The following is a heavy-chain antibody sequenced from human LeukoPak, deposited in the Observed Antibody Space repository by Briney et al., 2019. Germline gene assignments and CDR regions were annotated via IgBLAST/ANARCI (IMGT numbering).Heavy chain of an antibody. CDR2: ISGSGGST. J-gene: IGHJ4*02. V-gene: IGHV3-23*01. CDR1: GFTFSSYA. Sequence: GGSLRLSCAASGFTFSSYAMSWVRQAPGKGLEWVSAISGSGGSTYYADSVKGRFTISRDNSKNTLYLQMNSLRAEDTAVYYCAKDMGVTMVRDQDNFDYWGQGTLGTVSS. CDR3: AKDMGVTMVRDQDNFDY. D-gene: IGHD3-10*01.